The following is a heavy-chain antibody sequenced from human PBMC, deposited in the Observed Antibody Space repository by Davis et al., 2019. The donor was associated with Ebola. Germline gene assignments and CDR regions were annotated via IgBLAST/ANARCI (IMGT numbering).Heavy chain of an antibody. Sequence: GESLNISCKGPGYTFKKYWIGWVRQMPGKGLEWMGIIYPGDSDTRYNPSFQGQVTISADKSISTAYLQWSSLKASDTAMYYCARWTGNTPYYFDYWGQGTLVTVSS. CDR2: IYPGDSDT. D-gene: IGHD1-7*01. CDR1: GYTFKKYW. J-gene: IGHJ4*02. V-gene: IGHV5-51*01. CDR3: ARWTGNTPYYFDY.